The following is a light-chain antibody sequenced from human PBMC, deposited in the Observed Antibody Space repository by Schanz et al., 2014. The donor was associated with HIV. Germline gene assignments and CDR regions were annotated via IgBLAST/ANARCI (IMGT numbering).Light chain of an antibody. Sequence: DIQMTQSPSSVSASVGDRVTITCRASQGISNWLAWYQQKPGRAPQLLIYGASTLPRGVPGRFSGSGSGTEFTLTISSLQPDDFATYSCQQSDSIPWTFGQGTKVEIK. V-gene: IGKV1-12*01. CDR2: GAS. J-gene: IGKJ1*01. CDR1: QGISNW. CDR3: QQSDSIPWT.